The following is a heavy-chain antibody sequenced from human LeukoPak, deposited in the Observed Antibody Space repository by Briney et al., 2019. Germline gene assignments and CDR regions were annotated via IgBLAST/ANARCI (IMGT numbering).Heavy chain of an antibody. V-gene: IGHV3-23*01. J-gene: IGHJ6*04. Sequence: PGGSLRLSCAASGFTFSSYAMSWVRQAPGKGLEWVSAISGSGGSTYYADSVKGRFTISRDNAKNTLYLQMNSLRAEDTAVYYCARFDYGDYHYYGMDVWGKGTTVTVSS. CDR2: ISGSGGST. CDR1: GFTFSSYA. CDR3: ARFDYGDYHYYGMDV. D-gene: IGHD4-17*01.